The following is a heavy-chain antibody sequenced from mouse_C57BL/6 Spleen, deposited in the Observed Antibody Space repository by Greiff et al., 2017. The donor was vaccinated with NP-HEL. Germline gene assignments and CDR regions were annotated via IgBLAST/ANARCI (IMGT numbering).Heavy chain of an antibody. CDR1: GYSFTDYN. CDR3: AKGWTGTGYFDV. CDR2: INPNYGTT. V-gene: IGHV1-39*01. J-gene: IGHJ1*03. Sequence: EVKLQESGPELVKPGASVKISCKASGYSFTDYNMNWVKQSNGKSLEWIGVINPNYGTTSYNQKFKGKATLTVDQSSSTAYMQLNSLTSEDSAVYYCAKGWTGTGYFDVWGTGTTVTVSS. D-gene: IGHD4-1*01.